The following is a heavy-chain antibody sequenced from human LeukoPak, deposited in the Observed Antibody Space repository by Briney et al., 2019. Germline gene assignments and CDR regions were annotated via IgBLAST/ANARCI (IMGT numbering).Heavy chain of an antibody. CDR1: GYSFTSHD. D-gene: IGHD3/OR15-3a*01. CDR2: INAGNGNT. J-gene: IGHJ5*02. Sequence: ASVKVSCKASGYSFTSHDMHWVRQAPGQRLEWMGWINAGNGNTKYSQEFQGRVTITRDTSASTAYMELSSLRSEDTAVYYCAREMLRTGYGNWFDPWGQGTLVTVSS. CDR3: AREMLRTGYGNWFDP. V-gene: IGHV1-3*03.